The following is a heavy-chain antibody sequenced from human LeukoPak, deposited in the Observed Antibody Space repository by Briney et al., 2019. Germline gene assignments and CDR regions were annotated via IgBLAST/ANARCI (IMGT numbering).Heavy chain of an antibody. CDR2: ISYDGTTK. Sequence: GGSLRLSCAASGFIFSNYAMHWVRQAPGKGLEWLAVISYDGTTKYYAESVKGRFTISRDISKNTLYLQVNSLRTEDTAVYFSARDRGYYGSGSYYGSHYYYGMDVWGQGTTVTVSS. D-gene: IGHD3-10*01. V-gene: IGHV3-30-3*01. CDR3: ARDRGYYGSGSYYGSHYYYGMDV. J-gene: IGHJ6*02. CDR1: GFIFSNYA.